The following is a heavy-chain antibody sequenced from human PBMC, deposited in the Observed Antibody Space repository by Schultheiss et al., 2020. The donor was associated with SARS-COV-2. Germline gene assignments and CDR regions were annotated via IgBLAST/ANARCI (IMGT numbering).Heavy chain of an antibody. CDR2: ISSSSSYT. J-gene: IGHJ4*02. D-gene: IGHD5-12*01. CDR3: ARDTSGYPDY. Sequence: GGSLRLSCAASGFTFSSYDMNWVRQAPGKGLEWVSYISSSSSYTNYADSVKGRFTISRDNAKNSLYLQMNSLRAEDTAVYYCARDTSGYPDYWGQGTLVTVSS. CDR1: GFTFSSYD. V-gene: IGHV3-21*05.